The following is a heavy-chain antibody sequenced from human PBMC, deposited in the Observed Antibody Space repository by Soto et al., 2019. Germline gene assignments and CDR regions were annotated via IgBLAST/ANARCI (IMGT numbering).Heavy chain of an antibody. CDR3: ARGWVAHPYCGGDCYSPAGDY. Sequence: QVQLVQSGAEVKKPGSSVKVSCKASGGTFSSYAISWVRQAPGQGLEWMGGIIPIFGTANYAQKFQGRVTITADESTSTAYMELSSLRSEDTAVYYCARGWVAHPYCGGDCYSPAGDYWGQGTLVTVSS. V-gene: IGHV1-69*01. D-gene: IGHD2-21*02. CDR2: IIPIFGTA. J-gene: IGHJ4*02. CDR1: GGTFSSYA.